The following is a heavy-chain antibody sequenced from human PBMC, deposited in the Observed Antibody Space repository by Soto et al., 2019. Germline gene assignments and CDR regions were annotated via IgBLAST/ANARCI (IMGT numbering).Heavy chain of an antibody. CDR3: AKSPDVLRFLEWLLTLDY. CDR2: ISGSGGST. D-gene: IGHD3-3*01. V-gene: IGHV3-23*01. Sequence: GGSLRLSCAASGFTFSSYAMSWVRQAPGKGLEWVSAISGSGGSTYYADSVKGRFTISRDNSKNTLYLQMNSLRAEDTAVYYCAKSPDVLRFLEWLLTLDYWGQGTLVTVSS. J-gene: IGHJ4*02. CDR1: GFTFSSYA.